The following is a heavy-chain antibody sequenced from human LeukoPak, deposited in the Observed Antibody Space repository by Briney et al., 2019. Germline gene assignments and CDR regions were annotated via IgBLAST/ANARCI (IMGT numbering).Heavy chain of an antibody. Sequence: GGSLRLSCAASGFTFSSYGMHWVRQAPGKGLEWVAFIRYDGSNKYYADSVKGRFTISRDNSKNTLYLQMNSLRAEDTAVYYCAKGAYYYGSGVNSAFDIWGQGTMVTVSS. CDR3: AKGAYYYGSGVNSAFDI. CDR2: IRYDGSNK. V-gene: IGHV3-30*02. CDR1: GFTFSSYG. J-gene: IGHJ3*02. D-gene: IGHD3-10*01.